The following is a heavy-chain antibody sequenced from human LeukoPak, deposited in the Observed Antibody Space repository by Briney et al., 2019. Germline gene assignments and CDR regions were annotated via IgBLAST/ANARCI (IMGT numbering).Heavy chain of an antibody. CDR2: IYSGGST. J-gene: IGHJ4*02. D-gene: IGHD1-14*01. V-gene: IGHV3-53*01. Sequence: PGGSLRLSCAASGFTVSSNCMTWVRQAPGKGLEWVAVIYSGGSTSYADSVKGRFTISRDNSKNTVFLQMNSLRAEDTAVYYCARESPEGFWGQGTLVTVSS. CDR1: GFTVSSNC. CDR3: ARESPEGF.